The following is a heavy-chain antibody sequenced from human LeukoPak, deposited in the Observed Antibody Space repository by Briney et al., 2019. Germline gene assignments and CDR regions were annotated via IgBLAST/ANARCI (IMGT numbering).Heavy chain of an antibody. CDR2: INHSGST. Sequence: KTSETLSLTCAVYGGPFRGYYWSWIRQPPGKGLEWIGEINHSGSTNYNPSLKSRVTISLDTSMKKFSLKLNSVTAADTAVYYCASTERCSTTCPLDYWGQGTLVTVSS. D-gene: IGHD2-2*01. CDR1: GGPFRGYY. V-gene: IGHV4-34*01. CDR3: ASTERCSTTCPLDY. J-gene: IGHJ4*02.